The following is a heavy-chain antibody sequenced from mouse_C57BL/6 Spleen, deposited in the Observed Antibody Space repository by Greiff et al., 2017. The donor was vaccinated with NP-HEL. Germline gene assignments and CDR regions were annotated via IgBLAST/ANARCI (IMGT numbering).Heavy chain of an antibody. J-gene: IGHJ1*03. CDR3: ARRDDYGNFYWYFDV. CDR2: ISSGGSYT. Sequence: EVQGVESGGDLVKPGGSLKLSCAASGFTFSSYGMSWVRQTPDKRLEWVATISSGGSYTYYPDSVKGRFTISRDNAKNTLYLQMSSLKSEDTAMYYWARRDDYGNFYWYFDVWGTGTTVTVSS. D-gene: IGHD2-1*01. CDR1: GFTFSSYG. V-gene: IGHV5-6*01.